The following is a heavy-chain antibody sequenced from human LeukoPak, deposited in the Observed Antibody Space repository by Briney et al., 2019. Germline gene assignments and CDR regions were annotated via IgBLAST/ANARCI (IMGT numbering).Heavy chain of an antibody. J-gene: IGHJ6*03. Sequence: PSETLSLTCSVSGGSVSSYYWTWVRQSAEKGLEWIGRILTSGTTNFNPSLKSRVTMSVDTSKNQFSLKLSSVTAADTAVYYCATDRHYYMDVWGKGTTVTVSS. V-gene: IGHV4-4*07. CDR3: ATDRHYYMDV. CDR1: GGSVSSYY. CDR2: ILTSGTT.